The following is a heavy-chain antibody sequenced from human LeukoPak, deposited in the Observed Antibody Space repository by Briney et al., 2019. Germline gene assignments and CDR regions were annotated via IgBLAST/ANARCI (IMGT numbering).Heavy chain of an antibody. Sequence: GGSLRLSCAASGFTFDDYAMHWVRHAPGTGLEWVSLISWDGGSTYYADSVKGRFTISRDNSKNSLYLQMNSLRAEDTALYYCAKGLEREYYYYYYGMDVWGKGTTVTVSS. CDR2: ISWDGGST. CDR3: AKGLEREYYYYYYGMDV. CDR1: GFTFDDYA. J-gene: IGHJ6*04. V-gene: IGHV3-43D*04. D-gene: IGHD1-1*01.